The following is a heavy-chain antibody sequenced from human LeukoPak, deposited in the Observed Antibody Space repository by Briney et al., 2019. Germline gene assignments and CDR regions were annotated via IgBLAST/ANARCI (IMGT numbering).Heavy chain of an antibody. CDR1: AFTFRSYG. V-gene: IGHV3-48*01. CDR3: ARLYCSGGSCYKRYGDY. D-gene: IGHD2-15*01. J-gene: IGHJ4*02. CDR2: ISNSGSTI. Sequence: PGGSLRLSCAASAFTFRSYGMHWVRQAPGKGLEWISYISNSGSTIYYADSVKGRFTISRDNAKNSLYLQMNSLRAEDTAVFYCARLYCSGGSCYKRYGDYWGQGPLVTVSS.